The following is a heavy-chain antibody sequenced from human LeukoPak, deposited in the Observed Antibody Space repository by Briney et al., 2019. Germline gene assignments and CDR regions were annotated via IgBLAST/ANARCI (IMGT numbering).Heavy chain of an antibody. D-gene: IGHD3-22*01. Sequence: SVKVSCKASGGTFSSYAISWGRQAPGQGLEWMGRIIPIFGIANYAQKFQGRVTITADKSTSTAYMELSSLRSEDTAVYYCARDRDSSGGVFDYWGQGTLVTVSS. V-gene: IGHV1-69*04. CDR2: IIPIFGIA. CDR1: GGTFSSYA. J-gene: IGHJ4*02. CDR3: ARDRDSSGGVFDY.